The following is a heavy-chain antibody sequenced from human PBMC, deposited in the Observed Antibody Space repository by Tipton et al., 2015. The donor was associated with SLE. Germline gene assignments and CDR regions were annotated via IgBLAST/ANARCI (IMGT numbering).Heavy chain of an antibody. CDR1: GGSFSGYY. J-gene: IGHJ4*02. Sequence: TLSLTCVVYGGSFSGYYWSWIRQPPGRGLEWIGEINDGGSTNYNPSLKSRVSLSVDTSDNQFSLNLASVTAADTAVYYCARGLLLGPSRGGIAFWGRGTLVTVSS. D-gene: IGHD2-8*02. CDR2: INDGGST. CDR3: ARGLLLGPSRGGIAF. V-gene: IGHV4-34*01.